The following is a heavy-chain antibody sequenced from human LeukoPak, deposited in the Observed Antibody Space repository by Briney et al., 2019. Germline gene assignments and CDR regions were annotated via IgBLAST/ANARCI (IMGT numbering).Heavy chain of an antibody. CDR3: ARLAGHVGLLGFDP. J-gene: IGHJ5*02. CDR2: INHSGST. Sequence: KPSETLSLTCAVYGGSFSGYYWSWIRQPPGKGLEWIGEINHSGSTNYNPSLKSRVTISVDTSKNQFSLKLSSVTAADTAVYYCARLAGHVGLLGFDPWGQGTLVTVSS. CDR1: GGSFSGYY. D-gene: IGHD2/OR15-2a*01. V-gene: IGHV4-34*01.